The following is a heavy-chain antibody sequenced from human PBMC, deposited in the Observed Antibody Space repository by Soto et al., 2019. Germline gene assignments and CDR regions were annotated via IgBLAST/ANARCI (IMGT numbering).Heavy chain of an antibody. CDR1: GYSFTSYW. V-gene: IGHV5-51*01. J-gene: IGHJ4*02. CDR3: ARVRAGSDYGSDLALDY. CDR2: IYPGDSDT. Sequence: LGESLKISCKGSGYSFTSYWIGWVRQMPGKGLEWMGIIYPGDSDTRYSPSFQGQVTISADKSISTAYLQWSSLKASDTAMYYCARVRAGSDYGSDLALDYWGQGTLVTVSS. D-gene: IGHD4-17*01.